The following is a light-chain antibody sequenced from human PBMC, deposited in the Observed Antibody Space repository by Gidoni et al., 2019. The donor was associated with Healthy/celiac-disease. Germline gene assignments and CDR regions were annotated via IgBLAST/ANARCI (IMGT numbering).Light chain of an antibody. Sequence: EIVLTQYPATRSVSPGERATPSGRASLSVSSDLAWYPQKPGQAPRLLIYGASTRATGIPARFSGSGSGTEFTLTISSLQSEDLAVYYCQQYKNWPPRTCGQGTKMEIK. CDR1: LSVSSD. CDR3: QQYKNWPPRT. V-gene: IGKV3-15*01. CDR2: GAS. J-gene: IGKJ1*01.